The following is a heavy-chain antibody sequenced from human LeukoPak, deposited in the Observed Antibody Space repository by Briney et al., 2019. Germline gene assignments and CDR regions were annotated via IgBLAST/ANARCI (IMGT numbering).Heavy chain of an antibody. CDR2: ISSSSSTI. Sequence: GGSLRLSGAASGLTFSSYSMNWVRKAPGKGLEWVSYISSSSSTIYYADSVKGRFTISRDNAKNSLYLQMNSLRAEDTAVYYCGRTRGFYPPLGFSGMEVWGQGTRVTVS. CDR1: GLTFSSYS. CDR3: GRTRGFYPPLGFSGMEV. V-gene: IGHV3-48*01. D-gene: IGHD2/OR15-2a*01. J-gene: IGHJ6*02.